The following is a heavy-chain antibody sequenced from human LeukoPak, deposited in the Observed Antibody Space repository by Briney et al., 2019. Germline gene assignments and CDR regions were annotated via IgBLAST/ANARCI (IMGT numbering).Heavy chain of an antibody. Sequence: GASVKVSCKASGYTFTDYYMHWVQQAPGKGLEWMGRVDPEDGETIYAEKFQGRVTITADTSTDTAYMELSSLRSEDTAVYYCATAEGWPLATWGKGTTVTVSS. CDR1: GYTFTDYY. D-gene: IGHD1-14*01. CDR3: ATAEGWPLAT. V-gene: IGHV1-69-2*01. J-gene: IGHJ6*04. CDR2: VDPEDGET.